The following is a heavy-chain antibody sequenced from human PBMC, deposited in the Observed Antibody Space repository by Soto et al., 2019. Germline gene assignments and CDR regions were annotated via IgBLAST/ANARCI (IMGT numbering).Heavy chain of an antibody. V-gene: IGHV3-33*01. Sequence: QVQLVESGGGVVQPGRSLRLSCAASGFTFSSYGMHWVRQAPGKGLEWVAVIWYDGSNKYYADSVKGRFTISRDNSKNTLDLQMNSLRAEDTAVYYCARDQMITFGGANWFDPWGQGTLVTVSS. CDR1: GFTFSSYG. CDR3: ARDQMITFGGANWFDP. CDR2: IWYDGSNK. J-gene: IGHJ5*02. D-gene: IGHD3-16*01.